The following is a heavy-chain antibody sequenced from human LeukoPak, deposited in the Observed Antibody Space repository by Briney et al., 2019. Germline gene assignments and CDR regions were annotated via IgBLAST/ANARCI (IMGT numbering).Heavy chain of an antibody. CDR1: VGSISSYH. CDR3: ARGNSGYDYAFDI. D-gene: IGHD5-12*01. J-gene: IGHJ3*02. CDR2: IYSSGST. Sequence: PSETLSLTCTVSVGSISSYHWSGIRQPPGKGLQWIGFIYSSGSTNYSPSLKSRVTISLATSKNQFSLRVSSVTYADTAVYYCARGNSGYDYAFDIWGQGTMVTVSS. V-gene: IGHV4-59*01.